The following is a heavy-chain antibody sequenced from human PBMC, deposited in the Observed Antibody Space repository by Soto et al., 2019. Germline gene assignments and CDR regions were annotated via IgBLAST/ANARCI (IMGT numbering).Heavy chain of an antibody. CDR1: GYPFTTFG. V-gene: IGHV1-18*01. CDR2: ISGYNDNT. J-gene: IGHJ3*02. CDR3: ANGGVRAPQTLAFET. D-gene: IGHD1-1*01. Sequence: QGQLVQSGPEVKKPGASVKVSCKASGYPFTTFGIIWVRQAPGQGLEWMGWISGYNDNTNYAQKIQGRVTMTTDTSTSTAYMELRGLRSDATARYYCANGGVRAPQTLAFETWGQGTMVTVSS.